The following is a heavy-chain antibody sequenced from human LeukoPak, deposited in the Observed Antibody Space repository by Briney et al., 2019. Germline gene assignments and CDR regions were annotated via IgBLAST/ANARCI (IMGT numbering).Heavy chain of an antibody. J-gene: IGHJ3*02. CDR2: INHSGST. CDR3: ARWDVPAASTGLGAFDI. D-gene: IGHD2-2*01. V-gene: IGHV4-34*01. Sequence: KPSETLSLTCAVYGGSFSGYYWSWIRQPPGKGLEWIGEINHSGSTNYNPSLKSRVTISVDTSKNQFSLKLSSVTAADTAVYYCARWDVPAASTGLGAFDIWGQGTMVTVSS. CDR1: GGSFSGYY.